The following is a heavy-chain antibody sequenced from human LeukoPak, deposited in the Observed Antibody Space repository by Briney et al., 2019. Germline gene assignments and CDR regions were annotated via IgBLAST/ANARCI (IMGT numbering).Heavy chain of an antibody. D-gene: IGHD6-13*01. Sequence: GGALRLSCAASGFTFNSDEVNWVRRARGKGLEWVSSISGTGSYIYYADSVKGRFTISRDNAKNSLYLQMNSLRAEDTAVYYCARFIAAPYYFDYWGRGTLVTVSS. J-gene: IGHJ4*02. V-gene: IGHV3-21*01. CDR3: ARFIAAPYYFDY. CDR2: ISGTGSYI. CDR1: GFTFNSDE.